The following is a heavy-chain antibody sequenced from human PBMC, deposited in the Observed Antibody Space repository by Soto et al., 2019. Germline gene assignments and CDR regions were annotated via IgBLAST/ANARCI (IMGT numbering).Heavy chain of an antibody. J-gene: IGHJ4*02. D-gene: IGHD2-21*02. CDR1: GYTFTSYY. V-gene: IGHV1-46*01. Sequence: GASVKVSCKASGYTFTSYYMHWVRQAPGQGLEWMGIINPSGGSTSYAQKFQGRVTMTRDTSTSTVYMELSSLRSEDTAVYYCARDFPVGDFMREFDYWGQGTLVTVSS. CDR3: ARDFPVGDFMREFDY. CDR2: INPSGGST.